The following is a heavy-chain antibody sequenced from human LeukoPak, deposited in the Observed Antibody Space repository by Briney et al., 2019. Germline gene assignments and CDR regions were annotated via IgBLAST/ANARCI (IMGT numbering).Heavy chain of an antibody. V-gene: IGHV3-74*01. D-gene: IGHD6-19*01. CDR1: GFTFSSYW. CDR2: VNSDGSST. CDR3: ARGSTQYSSGWYGLDY. Sequence: GGSLRLSCAASGFTFSSYWMHWVRRAPGKGLVWASRVNSDGSSTTYADSVKGRFTISRDNAKNTLYLQMNSLRAEDTAVYYCARGSTQYSSGWYGLDYWGQGTLVTVSS. J-gene: IGHJ4*02.